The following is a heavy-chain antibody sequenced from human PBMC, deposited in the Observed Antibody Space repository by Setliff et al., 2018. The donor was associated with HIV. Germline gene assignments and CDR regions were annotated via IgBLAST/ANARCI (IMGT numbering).Heavy chain of an antibody. J-gene: IGHJ3*02. V-gene: IGHV3-23*01. Sequence: GSLRLSCAASGFSFKIYAMSWVRQAPGKGLEWVSTISDTADKTYYADSVKGRFTISRDNAKNTLFLQMNSLRAEDTAVYYCASSNVVVVTASVSDAFDIWGQGTMVTVSS. D-gene: IGHD2-21*02. CDR1: GFSFKIYA. CDR2: ISDTADKT. CDR3: ASSNVVVVTASVSDAFDI.